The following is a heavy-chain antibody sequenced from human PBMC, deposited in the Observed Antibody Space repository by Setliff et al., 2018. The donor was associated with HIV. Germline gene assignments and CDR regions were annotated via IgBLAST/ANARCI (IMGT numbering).Heavy chain of an antibody. V-gene: IGHV3-21*01. CDR1: GFTFTSHS. J-gene: IGHJ4*02. CDR3: VRSLSGNSSTYYWAFDF. CDR2: ISGSGTYT. Sequence: PGESLTISCVTSGFTFTSHSMNWVRLRPGKGLGWVASISGSGTYTHYADSVRGRFTVSRGNAKNSLWLQLDSLKVEDTALYFCVRSLSGNSSTYYWAFDFWGQGAPVTVSS. D-gene: IGHD3-22*01.